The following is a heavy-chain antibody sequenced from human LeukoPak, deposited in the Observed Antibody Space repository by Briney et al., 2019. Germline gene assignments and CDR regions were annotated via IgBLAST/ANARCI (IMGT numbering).Heavy chain of an antibody. CDR2: ISGTSTYT. D-gene: IGHD2-21*02. CDR1: GFTFSDYY. Sequence: GGSLRLSCAASGFTFSDYYTSWIRQAPGKGLEWVSYISGTSTYTNYADSVKGRFAISRDNAKNSLYLQMNSLRAEDTAVYYCARDISYCGGDCAPYYFDYWGQGTLVTVSS. J-gene: IGHJ4*02. V-gene: IGHV3-11*05. CDR3: ARDISYCGGDCAPYYFDY.